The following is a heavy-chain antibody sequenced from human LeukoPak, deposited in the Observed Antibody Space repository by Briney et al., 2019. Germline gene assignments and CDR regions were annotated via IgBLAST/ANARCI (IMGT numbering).Heavy chain of an antibody. J-gene: IGHJ4*02. CDR2: IKHDGSEK. CDR3: ARAQAAAIDY. Sequence: GGSLRLSCVVSGFTFSSYWMSWVRQAPGKGLEWVANIKHDGSEKYYVDSVKGRFTISRGNAKNSVYLQVSSLRAEDTAVYYCARAQAAAIDYWGQGTLVTVSS. CDR1: GFTFSSYW. D-gene: IGHD6-13*01. V-gene: IGHV3-7*01.